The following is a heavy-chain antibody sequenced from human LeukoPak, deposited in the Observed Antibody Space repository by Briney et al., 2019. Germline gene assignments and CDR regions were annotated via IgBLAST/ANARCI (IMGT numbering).Heavy chain of an antibody. CDR3: AKDGYCSSTSCDYYYYYMDV. Sequence: GGSLRLSCADSGFTFSSYAMSWVRQAPREGVEWVSAISGSGGGTYYAVSVKRRFTISRHNSKNTLYLQMNSLRAEDTAVYYCAKDGYCSSTSCDYYYYYMDVWGKGTTVTVSS. D-gene: IGHD2-2*01. V-gene: IGHV3-23*01. CDR2: ISGSGGGT. J-gene: IGHJ6*03. CDR1: GFTFSSYA.